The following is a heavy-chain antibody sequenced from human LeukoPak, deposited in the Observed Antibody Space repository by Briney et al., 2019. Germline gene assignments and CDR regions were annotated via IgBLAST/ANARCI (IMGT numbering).Heavy chain of an antibody. V-gene: IGHV3-23*01. J-gene: IGHJ6*02. D-gene: IGHD3-3*02. CDR3: AKGERIFYDHYSMDV. Sequence: GGSPRLSRAASGFTFSNYAMSWVRQAPGKGLEWVSGISGGGGSTYYADSVKGRFTISRDNSKNTLYLQMNSLRAEDTAVYYCAKGERIFYDHYSMDVWGQRPRVTVSS. CDR2: ISGGGGST. CDR1: GFTFSNYA.